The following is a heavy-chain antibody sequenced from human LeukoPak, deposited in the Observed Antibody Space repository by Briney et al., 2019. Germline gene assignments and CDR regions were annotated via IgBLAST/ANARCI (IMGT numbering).Heavy chain of an antibody. CDR1: GYTFTGYY. D-gene: IGHD3-3*01. CDR3: AREIRFLEWLYTYYMDV. J-gene: IGHJ6*03. Sequence: ATVKLSCKASGYTFTGYYMHWVRQAPGQGLEWMGWINPNSGGTNYAQKFQGRVTMTRDTSISTAYMELSRLRSDDTAVYYCAREIRFLEWLYTYYMDVWGKGTTVTVSS. CDR2: INPNSGGT. V-gene: IGHV1-2*02.